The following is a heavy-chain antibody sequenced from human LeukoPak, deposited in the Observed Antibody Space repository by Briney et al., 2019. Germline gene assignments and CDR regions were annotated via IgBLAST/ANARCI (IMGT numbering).Heavy chain of an antibody. CDR2: IYTSSGST. D-gene: IGHD6-13*01. CDR1: GVSISSYY. V-gene: IGHV4-4*07. Sequence: PSETLSLTCTVSGVSISSYYWSWIRQPAGKGLEWIGRIYTSSGSTNYNPSLKSRVTMSVDTSKNQFSLKLSSVTAADTAVYYCARAPHVSSWYFDYWGQGTLVTVSS. J-gene: IGHJ4*02. CDR3: ARAPHVSSWYFDY.